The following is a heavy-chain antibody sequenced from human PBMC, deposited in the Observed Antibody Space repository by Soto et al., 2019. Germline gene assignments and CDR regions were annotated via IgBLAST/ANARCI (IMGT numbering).Heavy chain of an antibody. CDR1: GFTFSSYW. V-gene: IGHV3-74*01. J-gene: IGHJ4*02. CDR3: ARGCPSSAGCYKRFDC. CDR2: IDSDGSTR. D-gene: IGHD2-2*02. Sequence: GGSLRLSCAASGFTFSSYWMYWVRQAPGKGLVWVSRIDSDGSTRDYADSVKGRFTIFRDNVKNTLYLQMNSLRAEDTAVYYCARGCPSSAGCYKRFDCWGQGTQVTVSS.